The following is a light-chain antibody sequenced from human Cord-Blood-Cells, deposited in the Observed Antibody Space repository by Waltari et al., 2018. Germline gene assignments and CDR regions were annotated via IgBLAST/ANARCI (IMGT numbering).Light chain of an antibody. CDR1: SSDVGRYNL. CDR3: CSYAGSSTWV. J-gene: IGLJ3*02. V-gene: IGLV2-23*01. Sequence: QSALTQPASVSGSPGQSLTISCTGTSSDVGRYNLVSWYQQQPGKAPKLMIYEGSKRPSGVSNRFSGSKSGNTASLTISGLQAEDEADYYCCSYAGSSTWVFGGGTKLTVL. CDR2: EGS.